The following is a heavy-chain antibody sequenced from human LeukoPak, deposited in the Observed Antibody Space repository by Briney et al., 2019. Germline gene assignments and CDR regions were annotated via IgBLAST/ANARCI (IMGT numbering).Heavy chain of an antibody. CDR2: INAGNGNT. D-gene: IGHD6-6*01. CDR1: GYTFTDYF. CDR3: ATSISDAGIAARSDRFDY. V-gene: IGHV1/OR15-3*02. Sequence: ASVKVSCKASGYTFTDYFMNWTRQAPGQRLEWMGWINAGNGNTKYSQKLQGRVTITRDTSASTAYMQLSSLRSEDTAVYYCATSISDAGIAARSDRFDYWGQGTLVTVSS. J-gene: IGHJ4*02.